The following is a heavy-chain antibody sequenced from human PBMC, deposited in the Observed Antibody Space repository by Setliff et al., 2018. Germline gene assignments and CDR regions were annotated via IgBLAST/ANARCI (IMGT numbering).Heavy chain of an antibody. V-gene: IGHV3-74*01. Sequence: PGGSLRLSCAASGFTFSSYGMHWVRQAPGKGLVWVSRINSDGSNIRYADSVKGRFTISRDNAKNTLYLQMNSLRAEDTAVYYCARLRYTGTSDGSDIWGQGTMVTVSS. CDR1: GFTFSSYG. D-gene: IGHD1-26*01. J-gene: IGHJ3*02. CDR3: ARLRYTGTSDGSDI. CDR2: INSDGSNI.